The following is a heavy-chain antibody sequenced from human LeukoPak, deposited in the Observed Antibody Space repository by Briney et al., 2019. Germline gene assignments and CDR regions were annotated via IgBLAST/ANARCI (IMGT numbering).Heavy chain of an antibody. CDR2: ISGDVGTT. D-gene: IGHD5-18*01. Sequence: PGGSLRLSCAASGFTLDEYAMHWVRQAPGKGLERVSLISGDVGTTYYADTVKSRFTISRDNSKNSLYLQMNSLRTDDTALYYCPKNLGYSYGTYYYYGMDVWGKGNTVTVSS. CDR1: GFTLDEYA. CDR3: PKNLGYSYGTYYYYGMDV. V-gene: IGHV3-43*02. J-gene: IGHJ6*04.